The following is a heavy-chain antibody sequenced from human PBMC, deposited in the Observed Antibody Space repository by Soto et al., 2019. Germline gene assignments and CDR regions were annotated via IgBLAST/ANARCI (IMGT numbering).Heavy chain of an antibody. D-gene: IGHD3-3*01. Sequence: GGSLRLSCAASGFTFSNAWMNWVRQAPGKGLEWVGRIKSKTDGGTTDYAAPVKGRFTISRDDSKNTLYLQMNSLKTEDTAVYYCSTASLVTIFGALHNYYYYYGMDVWGQGTTVTVSS. CDR2: IKSKTDGGTT. V-gene: IGHV3-15*07. CDR1: GFTFSNAW. J-gene: IGHJ6*02. CDR3: STASLVTIFGALHNYYYYYGMDV.